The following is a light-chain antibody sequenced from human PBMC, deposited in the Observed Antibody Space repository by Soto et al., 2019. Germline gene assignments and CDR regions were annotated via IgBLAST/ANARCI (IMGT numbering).Light chain of an antibody. CDR1: QSVTSF. V-gene: IGKV3-11*01. CDR3: QQRSNWPLT. CDR2: DVS. J-gene: IGKJ4*01. Sequence: EIVLTQSPVTLSLSPGERATLSCRASQSVTSFLAWYQQKPGQAPRLLIYDVSHRATGIPARFSGSGSGTDFSLTINSLEPEDFAVYYCQQRSNWPLTFGGGTKVEIK.